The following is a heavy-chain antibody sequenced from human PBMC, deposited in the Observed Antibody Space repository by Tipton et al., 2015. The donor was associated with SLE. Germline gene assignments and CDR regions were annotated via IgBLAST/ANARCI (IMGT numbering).Heavy chain of an antibody. CDR3: ARRNSESGAFDM. J-gene: IGHJ3*02. Sequence: GSLRLSCAASGFTFTTYAMAWVRQAPGKGLEWVSSISGSDGSTYYADSVKGRFTISRDNSKNTLYLQMNSLRAEDTAVYYCARRNSESGAFDMWGQGTLVTVSS. CDR1: GFTFTTYA. D-gene: IGHD3-10*01. V-gene: IGHV3-23*01. CDR2: ISGSDGST.